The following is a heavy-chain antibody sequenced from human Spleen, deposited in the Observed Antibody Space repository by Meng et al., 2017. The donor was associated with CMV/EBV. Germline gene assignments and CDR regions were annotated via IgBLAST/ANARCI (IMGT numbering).Heavy chain of an antibody. D-gene: IGHD3/OR15-3a*01. V-gene: IGHV1-46*01. CDR3: AAGPSWTGGYFDY. CDR2: INPTGGSK. J-gene: IGHJ4*02. Sequence: ASVKVSCKASGYTFTSYYMHWVRQAPGQGLEWMGIINPTGGSKTYAQKFRGRVTMTSDTSTSTVFMELSSLRSEDTAVYYCAAGPSWTGGYFDYWGQGTQVTVSS. CDR1: GYTFTSYY.